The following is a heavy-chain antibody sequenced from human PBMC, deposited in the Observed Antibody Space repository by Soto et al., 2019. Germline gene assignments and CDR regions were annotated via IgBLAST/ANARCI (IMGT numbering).Heavy chain of an antibody. CDR1: GYTFTGNY. CDR3: ARARYYDFWSGYPRGPWFDP. V-gene: IGHV1-2*04. Sequence: GTSVKLSCKDSGYTFTGNYMHWVRQAPGQGLEWLGWINPNSGGTNYAQKFQGWVTMTRDTSISTAYMELSRLRSDDTAVYYCARARYYDFWSGYPRGPWFDPWGQGTLVTVSS. D-gene: IGHD3-3*01. J-gene: IGHJ5*02. CDR2: INPNSGGT.